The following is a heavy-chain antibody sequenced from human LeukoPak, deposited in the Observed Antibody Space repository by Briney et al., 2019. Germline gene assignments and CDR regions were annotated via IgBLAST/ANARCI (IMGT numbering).Heavy chain of an antibody. CDR2: INAGNGNT. Sequence: ASVKVSCKASGYTFTSYAMHWVRQAPGQRLGWMGWINAGNGNTKYSQEFQGRVTITRDTSASTAYMELSSLRSEDMAVYYCAGEGDARDYFDYWGQGTLVTVSS. CDR1: GYTFTSYA. V-gene: IGHV1-3*03. J-gene: IGHJ4*02. CDR3: AGEGDARDYFDY.